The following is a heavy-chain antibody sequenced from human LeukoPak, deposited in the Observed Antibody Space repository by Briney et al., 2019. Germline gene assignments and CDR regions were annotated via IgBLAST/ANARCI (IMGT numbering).Heavy chain of an antibody. D-gene: IGHD3-9*01. Sequence: SETLSLTCTVSGYSFSSGYYWGWIRQPPGKGLEWIGSIYYSGSTYYNPSLKSRVTISVDSSKNQFSLRLSSVTAADTAVYYCATERRAGHYDILTGYSAQKPTHYYYYYMDVWGKGTTVTVSS. V-gene: IGHV4-38-2*02. CDR3: ATERRAGHYDILTGYSAQKPTHYYYYYMDV. J-gene: IGHJ6*03. CDR2: IYYSGST. CDR1: GYSFSSGYY.